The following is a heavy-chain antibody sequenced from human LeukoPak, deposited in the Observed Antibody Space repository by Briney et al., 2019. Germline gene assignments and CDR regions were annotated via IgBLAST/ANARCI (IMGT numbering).Heavy chain of an antibody. Sequence: GGSLRLSCAASGFTFSSYEMNWFRQAPGKGLEWVSSISSSSSYIYYADSVKGRFTISRDNAKNSLYLQMNSLRAEDTAVYYCARDQYGSGSYSRLDYWGQGTLVTVSS. CDR3: ARDQYGSGSYSRLDY. V-gene: IGHV3-21*01. CDR1: GFTFSSYE. CDR2: ISSSSSYI. J-gene: IGHJ4*02. D-gene: IGHD3-10*01.